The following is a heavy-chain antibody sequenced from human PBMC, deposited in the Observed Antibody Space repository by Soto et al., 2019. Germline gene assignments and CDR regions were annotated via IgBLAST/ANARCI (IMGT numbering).Heavy chain of an antibody. CDR2: INPNSGGT. CDR3: ARSGYCSSTSCYVDWFDP. D-gene: IGHD2-2*01. Sequence: QVQLVQSGAEVKKPGASVKVSCKASGYTFTGYYMHWVRQAPGQGLEWMGWINPNSGGTNYAQKFQGWVTMTRATSISTAYMELSRLRSDDTAVYYCARSGYCSSTSCYVDWFDPWGQGTLVTVSS. J-gene: IGHJ5*02. CDR1: GYTFTGYY. V-gene: IGHV1-2*04.